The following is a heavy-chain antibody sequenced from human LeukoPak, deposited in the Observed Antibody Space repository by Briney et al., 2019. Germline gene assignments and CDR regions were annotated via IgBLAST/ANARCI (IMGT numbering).Heavy chain of an antibody. Sequence: GASVKVSCKASGYTFTSYYMHWVRQAPGQGLEWMGIINPSGGSTSYAQKFQGRVTMTRDTSTSTVYMELSSLRSEDTAVYYRASESYCSSTSCYVVSYWGQGTLVTVSS. CDR3: ASESYCSSTSCYVVSY. D-gene: IGHD2-2*01. V-gene: IGHV1-46*01. CDR2: INPSGGST. J-gene: IGHJ4*02. CDR1: GYTFTSYY.